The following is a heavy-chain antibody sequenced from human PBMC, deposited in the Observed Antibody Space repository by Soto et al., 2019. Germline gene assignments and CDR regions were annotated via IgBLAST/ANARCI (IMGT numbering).Heavy chain of an antibody. CDR1: GGSFSGYY. J-gene: IGHJ6*02. Sequence: PSETLSLTCAVYGGSFSGYYWSWIRQPPGKGLEWIGEINHSGSTNYNPSLKSRVTISVDTSKNQFSLKLSSVTAADTAVYYCARAAIMITFGGIYYYYGMDVWGQGTTVTVS. D-gene: IGHD3-16*01. V-gene: IGHV4-34*01. CDR3: ARAAIMITFGGIYYYYGMDV. CDR2: INHSGST.